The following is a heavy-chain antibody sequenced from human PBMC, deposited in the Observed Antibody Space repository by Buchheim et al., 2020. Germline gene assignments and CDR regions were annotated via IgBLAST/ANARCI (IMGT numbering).Heavy chain of an antibody. J-gene: IGHJ4*02. CDR3: ARVPHDSGRAGSSLRGDY. Sequence: QVHLVQSGPEVKKPGASVKVSCKTSGYTFNFYAVKWVRQAPGQGLEWVGWISAFDGDTKYAEDFQNRVVLTVDTSTTTAYMDLRSLTSDDTAVYYCARVPHDSGRAGSSLRGDYWGQGTL. D-gene: IGHD3-16*01. CDR2: ISAFDGDT. V-gene: IGHV1-18*01. CDR1: GYTFNFYA.